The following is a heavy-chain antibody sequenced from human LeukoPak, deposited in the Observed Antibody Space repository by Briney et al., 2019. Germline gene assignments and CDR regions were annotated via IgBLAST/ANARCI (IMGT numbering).Heavy chain of an antibody. CDR2: TYYSSKWFN. J-gene: IGHJ4*02. V-gene: IGHV6-1*01. CDR3: ARFRAQMVAFDY. CDR1: GDSVSSNSAA. D-gene: IGHD3-10*01. Sequence: SQTLSLTCAIFGDSVSSNSAAWSWIRQSPSRGLEWLGRTYYSSKWFNEYAVSVKSRITINPDTSKNQFSLQLKSLTPDDTAVYYCARFRAQMVAFDYWGQGILVTVSS.